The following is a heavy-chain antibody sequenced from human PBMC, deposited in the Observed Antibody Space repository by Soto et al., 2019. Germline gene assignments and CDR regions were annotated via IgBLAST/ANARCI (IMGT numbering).Heavy chain of an antibody. Sequence: LSLTCVISGDSVSSNSAGWNWIRQSPSRGLEWLGRTYYKSKWNNDYALSVKSRITINPDTSKNQFSLHLYSVTPEGTAVYYCTGITWFRGMDVWGQGTPVTVSS. CDR1: GDSVSSNSAG. D-gene: IGHD3-10*01. V-gene: IGHV6-1*01. CDR3: TGITWFRGMDV. CDR2: TYYKSKWNN. J-gene: IGHJ6*02.